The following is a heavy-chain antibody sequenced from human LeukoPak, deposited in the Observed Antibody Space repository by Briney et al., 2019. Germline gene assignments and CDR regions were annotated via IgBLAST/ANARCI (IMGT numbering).Heavy chain of an antibody. J-gene: IGHJ4*02. CDR1: GFSFSSYA. CDR2: ISYDGSNK. V-gene: IGHV3-30-3*01. D-gene: IGHD6-19*01. CDR3: ARDLQIAVALEY. Sequence: PGGSLRLSCAVSGFSFSSYAMHWVRQAPGKGLQWVAYISYDGSNKYYADPVKGRFTISRDNSKSTLYLQMNSLKTGDTAVYYCARDLQIAVALEYWGQGTLVTVSS.